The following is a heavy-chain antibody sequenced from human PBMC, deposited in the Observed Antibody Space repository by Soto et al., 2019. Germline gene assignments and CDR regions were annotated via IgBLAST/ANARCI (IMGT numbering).Heavy chain of an antibody. D-gene: IGHD5-18*01. V-gene: IGHV4-34*01. CDR1: GGSFSGYY. CDR3: ARLGLYSYVRSRRFDP. J-gene: IGHJ5*02. CDR2: INHSGST. Sequence: SETLSLTCAVYGGSFSGYYWSWIRQPPGKGLEWIGEINHSGSTNYNPSLKSRVTISVDTSKNQFSLKLSSVTAADTAVYYCARLGLYSYVRSRRFDPWGQGTLVTVSS.